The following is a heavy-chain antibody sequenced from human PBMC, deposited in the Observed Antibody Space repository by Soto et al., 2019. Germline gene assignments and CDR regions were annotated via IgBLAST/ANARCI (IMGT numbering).Heavy chain of an antibody. CDR3: ARHGGSDSSDY. D-gene: IGHD6-13*01. V-gene: IGHV5-10-1*01. J-gene: IGHJ4*02. Sequence: GESVKSAGKGSGYSFTIYWISWVLQMPGKGLEWMGRIDPSDSYTNYSPSFQGHVTISADKSISTAYLQWISLKASDTAMYYCARHGGSDSSDYWGQGTLVTVSS. CDR1: GYSFTIYW. CDR2: IDPSDSYT.